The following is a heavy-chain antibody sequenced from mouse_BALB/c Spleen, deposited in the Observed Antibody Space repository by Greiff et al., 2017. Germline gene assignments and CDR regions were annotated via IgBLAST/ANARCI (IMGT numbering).Heavy chain of an antibody. CDR3: APYELFDY. J-gene: IGHJ2*01. Sequence: AQLQQSGAELMKPGASVKISCKATGYTFSSYWIEWVKQRPGHGLEWIGEILPGSGSTNYNEKFKGKATFTADTSSNTAYMQLSSLTSEDSAVYYCAPYELFDYWGQGTTLTVSS. D-gene: IGHD2-3*01. V-gene: IGHV1-9*01. CDR1: GYTFSSYW. CDR2: ILPGSGST.